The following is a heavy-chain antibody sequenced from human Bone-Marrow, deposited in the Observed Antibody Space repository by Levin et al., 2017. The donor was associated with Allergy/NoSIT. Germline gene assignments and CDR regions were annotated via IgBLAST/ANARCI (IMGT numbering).Heavy chain of an antibody. D-gene: IGHD6-13*01. J-gene: IGHJ4*01. V-gene: IGHV4-39*01. CDR3: VRQGGVFSYSSSWLVDH. Sequence: SQTLSLTCTVSGDSINNYNYYWGWVRQPPGKGLEWIGNIYSGGSTSYNPSLQSRVTISVDTSKSQFSLHLRSVSAADTAVYYCVRQGGVFSYSSSWLVDHWGRGILVSAS. CDR2: IYSGGST. CDR1: GDSINNYNYY.